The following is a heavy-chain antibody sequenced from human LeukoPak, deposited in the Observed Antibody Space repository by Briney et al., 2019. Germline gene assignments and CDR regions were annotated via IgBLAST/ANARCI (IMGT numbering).Heavy chain of an antibody. D-gene: IGHD4-23*01. J-gene: IGHJ4*02. CDR1: GGSISSYY. Sequence: PSETLSLTCIVSGGSISSYYWSWIQQPAGKGLEWIGRIYTSGSTSYNPSLKSRVTMSVDTSKNQFSLKLTSVTAADTAVYYCARDYKWELRYFDYWGQGTLVTVSS. V-gene: IGHV4-4*07. CDR3: ARDYKWELRYFDY. CDR2: IYTSGST.